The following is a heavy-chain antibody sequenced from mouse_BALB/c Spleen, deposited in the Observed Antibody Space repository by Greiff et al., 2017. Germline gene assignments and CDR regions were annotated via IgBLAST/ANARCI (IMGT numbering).Heavy chain of an antibody. CDR3: ARDYYGSSLAY. J-gene: IGHJ3*01. V-gene: IGHV5-6-3*01. CDR1: GFTFSSYG. Sequence: EVKLMESGGGLVQPGGSLKLSCAASGFTFSSYGMSWVRRTPDKRLGLVATINSNGGSTYYPDSVKGRFTISRDNAKNTLYLQMSSLKSEDTAMYYCARDYYGSSLAYWGQGTLVTVSA. CDR2: INSNGGST. D-gene: IGHD1-1*01.